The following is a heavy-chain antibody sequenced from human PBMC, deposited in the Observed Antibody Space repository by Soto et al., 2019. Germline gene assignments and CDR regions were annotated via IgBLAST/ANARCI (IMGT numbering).Heavy chain of an antibody. V-gene: IGHV1-8*01. J-gene: IGHJ5*02. Sequence: ASVKVSCKASGYTFTSYDINWVRQATGQGLEWMGWMNPDSGNTGFAQKFQCRVTMTTDTSTSTAYMELRSLRSDDTAVYYCARDRRCSSTSCYTFGNWFDPWGQGTLVTVSS. CDR1: GYTFTSYD. CDR2: MNPDSGNT. D-gene: IGHD2-2*02. CDR3: ARDRRCSSTSCYTFGNWFDP.